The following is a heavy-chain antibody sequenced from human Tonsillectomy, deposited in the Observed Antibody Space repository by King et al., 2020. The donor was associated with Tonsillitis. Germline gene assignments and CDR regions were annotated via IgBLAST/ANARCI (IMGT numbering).Heavy chain of an antibody. J-gene: IGHJ3*01. CDR3: AHRLQSHIDV. V-gene: IGHV2-5*01. CDR2: IFWNDDQ. D-gene: IGHD5-24*01. CDR1: GFSLSTSGVG. Sequence: TLKESGPTLVKATQTLTLTCTFSGFSLSTSGVGVGWIRQPPGKALEWLALIFWNDDQRYSPSLKSSLTITKAPTKNQVVLTLTNMDSVETATYYFAHRLQSHIDVWGKGAMVTVSS.